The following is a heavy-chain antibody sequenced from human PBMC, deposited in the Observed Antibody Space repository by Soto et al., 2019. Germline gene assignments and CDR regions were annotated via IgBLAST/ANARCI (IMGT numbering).Heavy chain of an antibody. V-gene: IGHV3-21*01. Sequence: EVQLVESGGGLVKPGGSLRLSCAASGFTFSSYSMNWVRQAPGKGLEWVSSISSSSSYIYYADSVKGRFTISRDNAKNSLYMQMNGLRAEDTAMYYCARVATPGTTSRSYAMDVWGQGTTVTVSS. J-gene: IGHJ6*02. CDR3: ARVATPGTTSRSYAMDV. CDR2: ISSSSSYI. D-gene: IGHD1-1*01. CDR1: GFTFSSYS.